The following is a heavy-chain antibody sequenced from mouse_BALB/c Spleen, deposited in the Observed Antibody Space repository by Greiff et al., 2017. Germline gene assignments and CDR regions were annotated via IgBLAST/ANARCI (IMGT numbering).Heavy chain of an antibody. CDR3: ARNYGSSYYAMDY. Sequence: VQLQQSGPELVKPGASVKISCKASGYSFTSYYIHWVKQRPGQGLEWIGWIFPGSGNTKYNEKFKGKATLTADTSSSTAYMQLSSLTSEDSAVYFCARNYGSSYYAMDYWGQGTSVTVSS. J-gene: IGHJ4*01. D-gene: IGHD1-1*01. CDR1: GYSFTSYY. V-gene: IGHV1-66*01. CDR2: IFPGSGNT.